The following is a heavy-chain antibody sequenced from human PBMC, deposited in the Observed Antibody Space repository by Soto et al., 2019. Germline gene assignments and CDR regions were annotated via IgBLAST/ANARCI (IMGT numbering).Heavy chain of an antibody. D-gene: IGHD2-2*01. Sequence: EVQLLESGGGLVQPGGSLRLSCAASGFTFSTYAMSWVRQAPRKGLEWVSAISGNGGDYTYYADSVKGRFTISRDNSKNTLYLQMNSLRAEDSSVYYCVPLCRYCSTTTPSWGQGTLVTVSS. J-gene: IGHJ4*02. V-gene: IGHV3-23*01. CDR2: ISGNGGDYT. CDR3: VPLCRYCSTTTPS. CDR1: GFTFSTYA.